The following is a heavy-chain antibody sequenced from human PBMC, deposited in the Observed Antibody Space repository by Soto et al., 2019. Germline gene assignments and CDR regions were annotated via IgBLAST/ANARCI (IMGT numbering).Heavy chain of an antibody. CDR1: GFIFTSFG. CDR2: ISYDGSDA. Sequence: QVQLVESGGGVVQPGTSLKLSCASSGFIFTSFGMHWLRQAPGKGLEWVAVISYDGSDANYGDSVKGRFAISRDKSKSTVYLHMNTLRVEDTAVYYCARDFREMATVASAVFWAQGTLVTVSS. CDR3: ARDFREMATVASAVF. V-gene: IGHV3-30*03. J-gene: IGHJ4*02. D-gene: IGHD4-4*01.